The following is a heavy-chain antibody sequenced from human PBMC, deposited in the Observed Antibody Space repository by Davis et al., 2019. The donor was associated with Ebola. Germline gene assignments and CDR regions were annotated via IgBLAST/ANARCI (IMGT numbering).Heavy chain of an antibody. V-gene: IGHV3-21*04. CDR1: GFTFSSYS. CDR3: ARAGRIAVAFDY. J-gene: IGHJ4*02. Sequence: GESLKISCAASGFTFSSYSMNWVRQAPGKGLEWVSGLSGSGGSTDYADSVKGRFTISRDNAKNSLYLQMNSLRAEDTAVYYCARAGRIAVAFDYWGQGTLVTVSS. D-gene: IGHD6-19*01. CDR2: LSGSGGST.